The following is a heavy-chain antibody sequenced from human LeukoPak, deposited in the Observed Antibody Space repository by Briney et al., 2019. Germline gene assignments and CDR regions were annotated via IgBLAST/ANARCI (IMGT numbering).Heavy chain of an antibody. CDR2: IRYDESDK. J-gene: IGHJ4*02. D-gene: IGHD2-8*02. Sequence: GGSLRLSCATSGFTFSHYGMHWVRQPPGRGLDWVAHIRYDESDKYYADSVKGRFTISRDISKNTVYLQMNSLRVEDTAVYYCAKDFYWAFDYWGQGTLVTVSS. CDR3: AKDFYWAFDY. V-gene: IGHV3-30*02. CDR1: GFTFSHYG.